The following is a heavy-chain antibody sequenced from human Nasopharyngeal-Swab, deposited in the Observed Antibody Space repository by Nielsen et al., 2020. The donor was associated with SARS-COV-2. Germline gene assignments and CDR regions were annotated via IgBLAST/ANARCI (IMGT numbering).Heavy chain of an antibody. CDR2: LYSAGNT. CDR1: GVSFSPYH. V-gene: IGHV4-4*07. D-gene: IGHD3-10*01. Sequence: SETLSLTCAVSGVSFSPYHWSWIRQAPGKGLEWLCSLYSAGNTNYNESFLFRATISIDPSRGQFSMRLTSGTAADSAIYYCARDLLWFGEFGYFDVWGRGAHVTVS. J-gene: IGHJ2*01. CDR3: ARDLLWFGEFGYFDV.